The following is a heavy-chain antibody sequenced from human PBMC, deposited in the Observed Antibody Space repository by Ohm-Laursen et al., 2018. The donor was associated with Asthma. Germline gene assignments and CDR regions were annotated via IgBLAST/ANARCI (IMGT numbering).Heavy chain of an antibody. V-gene: IGHV3-21*01. Sequence: GSLRLSCTASGFTFESYWMNWVRQAPGKGLEWVSSISSGSSYINYADSVKGRFTISRDNSKNTLYLQMNSLRAEDTAVYYCAKDRVVLEMATMGPLGYWGQGTLVTVSS. CDR2: ISSGSSYI. CDR3: AKDRVVLEMATMGPLGY. J-gene: IGHJ4*02. CDR1: GFTFESYW. D-gene: IGHD5-24*01.